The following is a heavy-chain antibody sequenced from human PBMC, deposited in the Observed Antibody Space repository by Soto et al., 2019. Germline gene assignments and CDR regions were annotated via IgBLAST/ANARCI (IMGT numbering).Heavy chain of an antibody. Sequence: GGSLRLSCAASGFTFSSYAMSWVRQAPGKGLEWVSAISGSGGSTYYADSVKGRFTISRDNSKNTLYLKMNRLRAEDTAVYYCAKDLGAVAGIDAFDIWGQGTMVTVSS. J-gene: IGHJ3*02. V-gene: IGHV3-23*01. CDR2: ISGSGGST. CDR1: GFTFSSYA. CDR3: AKDLGAVAGIDAFDI. D-gene: IGHD3-16*01.